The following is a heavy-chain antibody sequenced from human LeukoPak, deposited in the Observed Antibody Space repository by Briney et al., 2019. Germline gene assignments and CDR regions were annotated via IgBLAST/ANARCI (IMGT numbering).Heavy chain of an antibody. CDR2: IKQDGSEK. CDR3: ARAATTVDFDY. J-gene: IGHJ4*02. Sequence: GGSLRLSCAASEFTFSSYWMSWVRQAPGKGLEWVANIKQDGSEKYYVDSVKGRFTISRDNAKNSLYLQMNSLRAEDAAVYYCARAATTVDFDYRGQGTLVTVSS. CDR1: EFTFSSYW. V-gene: IGHV3-7*01. D-gene: IGHD4-17*01.